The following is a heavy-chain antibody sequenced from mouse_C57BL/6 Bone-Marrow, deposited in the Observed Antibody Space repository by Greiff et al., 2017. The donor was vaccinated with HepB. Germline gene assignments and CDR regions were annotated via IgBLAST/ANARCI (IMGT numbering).Heavy chain of an antibody. D-gene: IGHD2-3*01. Sequence: VQLQQSGAELVRPGPSVKVSCKASGYAFTNYLIEWVKQRPGQGLEWIGVINPGSGGTNYNEKFKGKATLTADKSSSTAYIQLSSLASEDSAVYFCARSDGYYNYWGQGTTLTVSS. V-gene: IGHV1-54*01. CDR1: GYAFTNYL. CDR3: ARSDGYYNY. CDR2: INPGSGGT. J-gene: IGHJ2*01.